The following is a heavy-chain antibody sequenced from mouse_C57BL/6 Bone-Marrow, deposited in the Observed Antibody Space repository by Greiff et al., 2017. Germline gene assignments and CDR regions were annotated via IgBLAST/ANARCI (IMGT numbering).Heavy chain of an antibody. CDR1: GYTFTSYW. CDR2: IDPSDSYT. Sequence: VQLQQSGAELVMPGASVKLSCKASGYTFTSYWMHWVKQRPGQGLEWIGEIDPSDSYTNYNQKFKGKSTLTVDKSSSTAYMQLSSLTSEDSAVXYCARDTRGYFDYWGQGTTLTVSS. CDR3: ARDTRGYFDY. V-gene: IGHV1-69*01. J-gene: IGHJ2*01. D-gene: IGHD3-3*01.